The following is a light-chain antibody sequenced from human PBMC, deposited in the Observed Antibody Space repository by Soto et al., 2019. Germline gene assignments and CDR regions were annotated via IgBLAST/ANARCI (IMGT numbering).Light chain of an antibody. Sequence: EIVLTQSPATLSLSPGERATLSCRASQSVSRHLAWYQQKPGQAPRLLIYGASIRATDIPDRFSGSGSGTDFTLTISRLEPEDFAVYYCQQYGSSSWTFGQGTKVDI. CDR2: GAS. CDR1: QSVSRH. J-gene: IGKJ1*01. V-gene: IGKV3-20*01. CDR3: QQYGSSSWT.